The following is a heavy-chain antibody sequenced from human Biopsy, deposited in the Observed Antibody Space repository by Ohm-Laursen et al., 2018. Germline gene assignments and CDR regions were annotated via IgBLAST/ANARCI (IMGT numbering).Heavy chain of an antibody. V-gene: IGHV3-21*06. J-gene: IGHJ5*01. CDR2: ISASSSYI. Sequence: GSLRLSCAASGVTLSGYGMNWVRQAPGKGLEWVSSISASSSYIYYADYVKGRFTVSRDNTKNTLYLQMNSLRAADTAIYFCATELLPPGVGGPWLDSWGQGTPVTVSS. CDR1: GVTLSGYG. D-gene: IGHD3-10*01. CDR3: ATELLPPGVGGPWLDS.